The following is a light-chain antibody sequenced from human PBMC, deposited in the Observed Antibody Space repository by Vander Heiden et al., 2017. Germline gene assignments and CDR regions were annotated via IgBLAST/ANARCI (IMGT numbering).Light chain of an antibody. CDR3: QQWNRDPAEIT. Sequence: AIQWTQSPSSLSASVGDRVTITCRASQGISSALAWYQQKPGKAPKLLIYDASSLETVVKSRFRRSGYGTDLPLTISGRQTVVFETHYCQQWNRDPAEITFGGGTKVXIK. J-gene: IGKJ4*01. CDR1: QGISSA. V-gene: IGKV1-13*02. CDR2: DAS.